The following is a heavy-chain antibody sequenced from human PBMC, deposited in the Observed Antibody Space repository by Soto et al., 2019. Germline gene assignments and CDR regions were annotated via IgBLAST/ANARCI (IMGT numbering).Heavy chain of an antibody. Sequence: QLQLQESGSGLVKPSQTLSLTCAVSGGSISTGGYSWSWIRQPPGKGLEWIGYISHSGSTYYKPSRTSRVTISGDRSKNPFSLKLTSVTAADTAVYYCARWFDPWGQGTLVTVSS. J-gene: IGHJ5*02. CDR1: GGSISTGGYS. CDR3: ARWFDP. CDR2: ISHSGST. V-gene: IGHV4-30-2*01.